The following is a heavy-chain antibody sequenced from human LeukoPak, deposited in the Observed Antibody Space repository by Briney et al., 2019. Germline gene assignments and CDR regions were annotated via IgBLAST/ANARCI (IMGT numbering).Heavy chain of an antibody. V-gene: IGHV1-46*01. CDR3: ARDSPRDIVVVPAAGYGWFDP. Sequence: ASVKVSCKESGYTFTSYYMHWVRQAPGQGLECMGIINPSGGSTSYAQKFQGRVTMTRDMSTSTVYMELSSLRSEDTAVYYCARDSPRDIVVVPAAGYGWFDPWGQGTLVTVSS. CDR2: INPSGGST. D-gene: IGHD2-2*01. CDR1: GYTFTSYY. J-gene: IGHJ5*02.